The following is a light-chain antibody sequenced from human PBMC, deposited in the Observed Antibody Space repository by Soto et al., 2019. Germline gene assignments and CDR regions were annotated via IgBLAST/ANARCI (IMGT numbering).Light chain of an antibody. CDR3: QQYGRSPRT. CDR1: QSVTSSY. Sequence: EIVLTQSPGTLSLFPGERATLSCRASQSVTSSYLAWYQQKPGQAPRLLIYGASSRATGIPDRFSGSGSGTDFATGSATDFTLTISRLEPEDSAVYYCQQYGRSPRTFGQGTKVEIK. J-gene: IGKJ1*01. V-gene: IGKV3-20*01. CDR2: GAS.